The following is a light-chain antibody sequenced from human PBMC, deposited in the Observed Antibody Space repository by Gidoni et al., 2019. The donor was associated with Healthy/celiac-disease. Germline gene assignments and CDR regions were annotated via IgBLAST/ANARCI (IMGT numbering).Light chain of an antibody. Sequence: SYELPQPPSVSVSPGQTARITCSGDALPKQYAYWYQQKPGQAPVLVIYKDSERPSGIPERFSGASSGTTVTLTIRGVQAEDEADYYCQSADSSGTRVFGGGTKLTVL. J-gene: IGLJ3*02. CDR2: KDS. V-gene: IGLV3-25*03. CDR1: ALPKQY. CDR3: QSADSSGTRV.